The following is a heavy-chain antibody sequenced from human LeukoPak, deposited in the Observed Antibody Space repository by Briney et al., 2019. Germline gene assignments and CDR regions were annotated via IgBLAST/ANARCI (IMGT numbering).Heavy chain of an antibody. CDR2: MNAGNGNT. J-gene: IGHJ6*03. D-gene: IGHD2-15*01. CDR3: ARGRGTSGSNRDFYYYYYMDV. CDR1: GYIFTDYA. V-gene: IGHV1-3*01. Sequence: ASVKVSCKASGYIFTDYAIHWLRQAPGQRPEWMGWMNAGNGNTKYSLKFQGRITLIRDTSAATAYMELSSLRHDDLAVYYCARGRGTSGSNRDFYYYYYMDVWGKGTTVTVSS.